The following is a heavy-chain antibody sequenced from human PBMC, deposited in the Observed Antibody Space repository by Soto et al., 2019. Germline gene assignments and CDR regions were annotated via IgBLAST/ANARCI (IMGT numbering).Heavy chain of an antibody. CDR3: AREDFYNGLDV. V-gene: IGHV4-61*01. CDR1: GGSVSSGTYY. CDR2: FYYSGSP. Sequence: QVQLQESGPGLVKPSETLSLTCSVSGGSVSSGTYYWSWIRQPPGKGVEWIGYFYYSGSPNYNPPRKSRVTISVDTSKNQFSLKLTSVTAADTAVYYCAREDFYNGLDVWGQGTTVTVSS. J-gene: IGHJ6*02.